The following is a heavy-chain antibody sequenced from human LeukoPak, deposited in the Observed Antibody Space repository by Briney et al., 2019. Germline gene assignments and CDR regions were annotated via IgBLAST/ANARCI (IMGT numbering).Heavy chain of an antibody. V-gene: IGHV3-30*18. CDR2: ISYDGSNK. J-gene: IGHJ4*02. CDR3: AKSGEVRYYYGSGSYDY. D-gene: IGHD3-10*01. CDR1: GFTFSSSG. Sequence: GGSLRLSCAASGFTFSSSGMHWVRQAPGKGLEWVAVISYDGSNKYYADSVKGRFTISRDNSKNTLYPQMNSLRAEDTAVYYCAKSGEVRYYYGSGSYDYWGQGTLVTVSS.